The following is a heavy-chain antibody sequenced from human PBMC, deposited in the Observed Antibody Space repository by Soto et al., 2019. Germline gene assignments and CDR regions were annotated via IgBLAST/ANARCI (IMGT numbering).Heavy chain of an antibody. CDR2: ISWYSGSI. CDR3: AKDIARIAVGIGHAFDI. Sequence: EVQLVESGGGLVQPGRSLRLSCAASGFTFDDYAMHWVRQAPGKGLEWVSGISWYSGSIGYADSVKGRFIISRDNAKNSLYLQMNSLRAEDTALYYCAKDIARIAVGIGHAFDIWGQGTMVTVSS. V-gene: IGHV3-9*01. CDR1: GFTFDDYA. D-gene: IGHD6-19*01. J-gene: IGHJ3*02.